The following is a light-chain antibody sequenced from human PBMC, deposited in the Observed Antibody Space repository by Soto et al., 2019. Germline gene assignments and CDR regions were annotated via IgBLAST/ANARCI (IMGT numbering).Light chain of an antibody. Sequence: QSALTQPPSASGSPGQSVTISCTGTSSDVGGYNYVSWYQQYPGKVPKLMVYEVNNRPSGVPDRFSGSKSGNTVSLTVSGLQAEDEADYYCTSYAGGNNVFGTGTKLTVL. CDR3: TSYAGGNNV. V-gene: IGLV2-8*01. CDR1: SSDVGGYNY. CDR2: EVN. J-gene: IGLJ1*01.